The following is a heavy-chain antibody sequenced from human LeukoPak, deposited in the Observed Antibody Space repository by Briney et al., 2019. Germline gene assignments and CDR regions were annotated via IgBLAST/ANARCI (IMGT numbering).Heavy chain of an antibody. CDR3: AKDSGTYYYDSSASAGFDY. V-gene: IGHV1-46*01. CDR1: GYTFSSYY. D-gene: IGHD3-22*01. CDR2: INPSSGST. J-gene: IGHJ4*02. Sequence: GASVKVSCKASGYTFSSYYMHWVRQAPGQGLEWMGIINPSSGSTSYAQKFQGRVTMTRDTSTSTVYMELSSLRSEDTALYYCAKDSGTYYYDSSASAGFDYWGQGTLVTVSS.